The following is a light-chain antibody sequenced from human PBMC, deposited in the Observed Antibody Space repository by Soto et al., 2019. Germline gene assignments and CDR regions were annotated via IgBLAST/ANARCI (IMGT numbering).Light chain of an antibody. Sequence: DIQMTQAPSSLSASVGDRVTITCRARQDISTYLAWYQQKPGKVPKLLISAAYTLQSGVPPRFSGSGSGTDITITISSLQPEDVATYYYQRYDNAPLTFGGGTKVEIK. CDR1: QDISTY. CDR2: AAY. CDR3: QRYDNAPLT. V-gene: IGKV1-27*01. J-gene: IGKJ4*01.